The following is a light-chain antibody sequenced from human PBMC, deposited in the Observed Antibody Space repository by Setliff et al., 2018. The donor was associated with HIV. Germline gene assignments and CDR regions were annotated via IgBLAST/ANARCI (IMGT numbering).Light chain of an antibody. CDR3: CSYAGSSTLYV. V-gene: IGLV2-14*01. CDR1: SSDVGGYNY. J-gene: IGLJ1*01. CDR2: DVS. Sequence: QSVLTQPASVSGSPGQSITISCTGTSSDVGGYNYVSWYQQHPGKAPKLMIHDVSNRPSGVSNRFSGSKSGNTASLTISGLQAEDEADYYCCSYAGSSTLYVFGTGTKVTVL.